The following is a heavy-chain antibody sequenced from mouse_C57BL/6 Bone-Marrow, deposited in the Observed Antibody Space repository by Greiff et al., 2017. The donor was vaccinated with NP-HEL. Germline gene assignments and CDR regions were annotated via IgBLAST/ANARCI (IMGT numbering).Heavy chain of an antibody. CDR1: GYSFTDSN. J-gene: IGHJ3*01. V-gene: IGHV1-39*01. Sequence: VQLKESGPELVKPGASVKISCKASGYSFTDSNLHLVQQSNGKSLSWIGVLTPNYGTTGYNQKFKGKATLTVDQSSSTADMQLNSLTSEDSAVYYCARRDSSGPLAYWGQGTLVTVSA. CDR2: LTPNYGTT. D-gene: IGHD3-2*02. CDR3: ARRDSSGPLAY.